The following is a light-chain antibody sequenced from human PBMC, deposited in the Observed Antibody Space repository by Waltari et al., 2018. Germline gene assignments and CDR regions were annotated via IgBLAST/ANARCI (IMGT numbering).Light chain of an antibody. V-gene: IGLV2-23*02. Sequence: QSGLTQPASVSGSPGQSITISCTGTSSDVGHSNLVSWYQQYAGKVPKLMVYEVTKRASGVSDRFSGSKSGNTASLTISGLQSEDEADYYCCSYVGLGIYVFGTGTKVTVL. CDR1: SSDVGHSNL. CDR2: EVT. J-gene: IGLJ1*01. CDR3: CSYVGLGIYV.